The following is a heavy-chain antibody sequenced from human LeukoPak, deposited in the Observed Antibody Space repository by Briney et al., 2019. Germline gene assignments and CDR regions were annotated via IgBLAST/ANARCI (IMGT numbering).Heavy chain of an antibody. Sequence: GGSLRLSCAASGFTFSSYAMTWVRQAPGKGLEWVSDISGNGDITYYADSVKGRFTISRDNSKNTLYLQMNSLRAEDTAVYYCARLRGSYFDSWGQGTLVTVSS. J-gene: IGHJ4*02. V-gene: IGHV3-23*01. D-gene: IGHD1-26*01. CDR1: GFTFSSYA. CDR3: ARLRGSYFDS. CDR2: ISGNGDIT.